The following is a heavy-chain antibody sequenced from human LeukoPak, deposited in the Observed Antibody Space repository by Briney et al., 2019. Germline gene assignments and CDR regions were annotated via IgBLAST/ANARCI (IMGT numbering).Heavy chain of an antibody. CDR2: IYPGDSDT. J-gene: IGHJ6*03. CDR3: ARHVYYYDSSGYYGDYYYYYMDV. CDR1: GYSFTSYW. V-gene: IGHV5-51*01. D-gene: IGHD3-22*01. Sequence: GESLKISCKGSGYSFTSYWIGWVRQMPGKGLEWMGIIYPGDSDTRYSPSFQGQVTISADKSISTAYLQWSSLKASDTAMYYCARHVYYYDSSGYYGDYYYYYMDVWGKGTTVTVSS.